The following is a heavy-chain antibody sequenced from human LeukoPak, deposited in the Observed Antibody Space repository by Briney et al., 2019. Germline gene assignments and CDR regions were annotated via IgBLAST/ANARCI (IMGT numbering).Heavy chain of an antibody. CDR3: ARRPQTYYDFWSGYRFDY. D-gene: IGHD3-3*01. CDR1: GGTISSSSYY. Sequence: SETLSLTCTVSGGTISSSSYYWGWIRQPPGKGLEWIGSIYYSGSTYYNPSLKSRVTISVDTSKNQFSLKLSSVTAADTAVYYCARRPQTYYDFWSGYRFDYWGQGTLVTVSS. CDR2: IYYSGST. V-gene: IGHV4-39*01. J-gene: IGHJ4*02.